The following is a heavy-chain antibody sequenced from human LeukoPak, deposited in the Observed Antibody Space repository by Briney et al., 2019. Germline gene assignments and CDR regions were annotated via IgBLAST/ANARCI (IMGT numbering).Heavy chain of an antibody. CDR2: IIPIFGAA. CDR3: ARSMSGGLGFFQS. Sequence: SLRLSCTPSLVTFTIYAISWVRQAPRQGLEWMGGIIPIFGAANYAQKYQGRVMITADESTSTAYMELSSLRSDDTAVYYWARSMSGGLGFFQSWGQGTLVAVSS. CDR1: LVTFTIYA. J-gene: IGHJ1*01. V-gene: IGHV1-69*13. D-gene: IGHD2-15*01.